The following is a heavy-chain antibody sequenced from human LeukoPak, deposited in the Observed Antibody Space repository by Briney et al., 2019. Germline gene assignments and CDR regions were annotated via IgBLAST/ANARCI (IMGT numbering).Heavy chain of an antibody. J-gene: IGHJ6*02. D-gene: IGHD2-15*01. Sequence: SVKVSCKASGGTFSSYAISWVRQAPGQGLEWMGRIIPILGIANYAQKFQGRVTITADKSTSTAYMELSSLRSEDTAVYYCARDCSGGSCYGMDVWGQGTTVTVSS. CDR3: ARDCSGGSCYGMDV. V-gene: IGHV1-69*04. CDR1: GGTFSSYA. CDR2: IIPILGIA.